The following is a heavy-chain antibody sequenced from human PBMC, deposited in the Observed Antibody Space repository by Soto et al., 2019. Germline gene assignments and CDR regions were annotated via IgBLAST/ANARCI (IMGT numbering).Heavy chain of an antibody. V-gene: IGHV5-51*01. CDR3: ARGYCYDSSGYWPDACDI. Sequence: GESLKISCKGSGYSFTSYWIGWVRQMPGKGLEWMGIIYPGDSDTRYSPSFQGQVTISADKSISTAYLQWSSLKASDTAMYDCARGYCYDSSGYWPDACDICRQGTMVTVSS. CDR2: IYPGDSDT. J-gene: IGHJ3*02. D-gene: IGHD3-22*01. CDR1: GYSFTSYW.